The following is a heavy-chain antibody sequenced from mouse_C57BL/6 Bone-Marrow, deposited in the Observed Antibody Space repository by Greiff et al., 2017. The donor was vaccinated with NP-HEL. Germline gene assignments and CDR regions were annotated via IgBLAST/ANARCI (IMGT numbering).Heavy chain of an antibody. CDR2: ILPGRGST. J-gene: IGHJ1*03. Sequence: VQLHQSGAELMKPGASVKLSCKATGYTFTGYWIEWVKQRPGHGLAWIGEILPGRGSTNYNEKFKGKAPFTADTSSNTAYMQLSSLTTEDSAIYYCARPLGPWYFDVWGTGTTVTVAS. CDR3: ARPLGPWYFDV. V-gene: IGHV1-9*01. CDR1: GYTFTGYW. D-gene: IGHD4-1*01.